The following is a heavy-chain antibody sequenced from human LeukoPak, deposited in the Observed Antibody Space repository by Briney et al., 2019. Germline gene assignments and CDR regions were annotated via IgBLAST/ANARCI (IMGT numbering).Heavy chain of an antibody. V-gene: IGHV1-46*01. D-gene: IGHD6-13*01. J-gene: IGHJ5*02. CDR1: GYTFTSYY. CDR2: INPSGGST. CDR3: ARIGRQQLVAGWFDP. Sequence: EASVTVSCKAYGYTFTSYYMHWVRQAPGQGVEWMGIINPSGGSTSYAQKFQGRVTMTRDTSTSTVYMELSSLRSEDTAVYYCARIGRQQLVAGWFDPWGQGTLVTVSS.